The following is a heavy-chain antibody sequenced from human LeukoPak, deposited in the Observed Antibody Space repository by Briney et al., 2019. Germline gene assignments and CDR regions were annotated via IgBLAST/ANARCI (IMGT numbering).Heavy chain of an antibody. Sequence: GGSLRLSCAASGFTFSSFAMSWVRQAPGKGLEWVSTISGSGGSTSYADSVKGRFTISRDNSKNTLYLQMNSLRAEDTALYYCAKNSRSSGYYLDFWGQGTLVTVSS. D-gene: IGHD3-22*01. V-gene: IGHV3-23*01. CDR1: GFTFSSFA. J-gene: IGHJ4*02. CDR2: ISGSGGST. CDR3: AKNSRSSGYYLDF.